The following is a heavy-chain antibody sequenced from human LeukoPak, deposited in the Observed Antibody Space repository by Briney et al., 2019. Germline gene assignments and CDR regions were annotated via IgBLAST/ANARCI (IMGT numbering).Heavy chain of an antibody. CDR3: AREATVTTSQDYYYMDV. J-gene: IGHJ6*03. D-gene: IGHD4-17*01. CDR1: GYTFTSYG. V-gene: IGHV1-18*01. CDR2: ISAYNGNT. Sequence: GASVKVSCKASGYTFTSYGISWVRQAPGQGLEWMGWISAYNGNTNYAQKLQGRVTMTTDTSTSTAYMELRSLRSDDTAVYYCAREATVTTSQDYYYMDVWGKGTTVTISS.